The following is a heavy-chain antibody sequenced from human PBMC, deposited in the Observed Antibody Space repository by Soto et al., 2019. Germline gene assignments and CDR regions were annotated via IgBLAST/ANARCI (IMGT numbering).Heavy chain of an antibody. J-gene: IGHJ4*02. Sequence: SETLSLTCTVSDGSISSYYWSWIRQPPGKGLEWIGYIYYSGSTNYNPSLKSRVTISVDTSKNQFSLKLSSVTAADTAVYYCARSQYSYAMYYFDYWGQGTLVTVSS. CDR3: ARSQYSYAMYYFDY. CDR2: IYYSGST. CDR1: DGSISSYY. D-gene: IGHD5-18*01. V-gene: IGHV4-59*01.